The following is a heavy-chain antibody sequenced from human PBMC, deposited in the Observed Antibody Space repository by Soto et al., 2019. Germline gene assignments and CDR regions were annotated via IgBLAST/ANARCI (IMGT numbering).Heavy chain of an antibody. Sequence: SETLSLTCAVYGGSFSGYYWSWIRQPPGKGLEWIGEINHSGSTNYNPSLKSRVTISVDTSKNQFSLKLSSVTAADTAVYYCARNRVTNYYYYYMDVWGKGTTVT. CDR2: INHSGST. J-gene: IGHJ6*03. CDR1: GGSFSGYY. V-gene: IGHV4-34*01. D-gene: IGHD4-4*01. CDR3: ARNRVTNYYYYYMDV.